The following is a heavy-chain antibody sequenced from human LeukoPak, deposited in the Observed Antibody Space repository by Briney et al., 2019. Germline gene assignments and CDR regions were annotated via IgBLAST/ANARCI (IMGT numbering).Heavy chain of an antibody. V-gene: IGHV4-61*02. CDR1: GGSISSGSYY. Sequence: SETLSLTCTVSGGSISSGSYYWSWIRQPAGKGLEWIGRIYTSGSTNYNPSLKSRVTISVDTSENQFSLKLSSVTAADTAVYYCAREGIPGSPWYFDYWGQGTLVTVSS. CDR2: IYTSGST. CDR3: AREGIPGSPWYFDY. J-gene: IGHJ4*02. D-gene: IGHD3-10*01.